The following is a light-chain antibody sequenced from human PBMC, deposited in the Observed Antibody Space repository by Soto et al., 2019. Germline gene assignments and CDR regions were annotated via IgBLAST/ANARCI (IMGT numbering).Light chain of an antibody. CDR1: SSNIGAGYD. Sequence: SVLTQPPSVSGAPGQRVTISRTGSSSNIGAGYDVHWYQQLPGTAPKLLIYGNSNRPSGVPDRFSGSKSGTSASLAITGLQAEDEADYYCQSYDSSLSGWVFGGGTQLTVL. CDR2: GNS. CDR3: QSYDSSLSGWV. V-gene: IGLV1-40*01. J-gene: IGLJ3*02.